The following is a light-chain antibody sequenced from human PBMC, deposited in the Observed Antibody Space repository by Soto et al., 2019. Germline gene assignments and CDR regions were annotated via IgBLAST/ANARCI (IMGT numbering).Light chain of an antibody. V-gene: IGLV1-40*01. Sequence: QSVLTQPPSVSGAPGQRVTISCTGSSSNIGAGVYVHWYNQIAGTAPKLLIYGNSNRPSGVPDRVSGSKSGTSASLAINGLQVEDEAHYYCQSYDNGLSGSWVFGGGTKVTVL. CDR3: QSYDNGLSGSWV. J-gene: IGLJ3*02. CDR1: SSNIGAGVY. CDR2: GNS.